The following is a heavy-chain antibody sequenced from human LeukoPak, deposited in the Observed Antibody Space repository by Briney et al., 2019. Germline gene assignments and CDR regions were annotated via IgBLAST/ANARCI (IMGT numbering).Heavy chain of an antibody. V-gene: IGHV3-11*06. CDR3: ARDSSGWYHWFDP. CDR2: ISGNSGDT. D-gene: IGHD6-19*01. J-gene: IGHJ5*02. Sequence: PGGSLRLSCAASGFTFSDSYMTWVRQAPGKGLEWLSYISGNSGDTNYADSVKGRFTISRDNAKNSLFLQMNSLRAEDTAVYYCARDSSGWYHWFDPWGQGTLVTVSP. CDR1: GFTFSDSY.